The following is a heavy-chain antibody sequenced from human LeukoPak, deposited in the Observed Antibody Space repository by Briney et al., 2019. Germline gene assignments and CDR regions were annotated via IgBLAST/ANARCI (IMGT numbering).Heavy chain of an antibody. V-gene: IGHV3-30-3*01. CDR1: GFTFSSYA. D-gene: IGHD6-13*01. Sequence: GGSLRLSCAASGFTFSSYAMHWVRQAPGKGLEWVAVISYDGSNKYYADSVKGRFTISRDNSKNTLYLQMNSLRAEDTAVYYCAKDIAAAAGFFDIWGQGTMVTVSS. CDR2: ISYDGSNK. J-gene: IGHJ3*02. CDR3: AKDIAAAAGFFDI.